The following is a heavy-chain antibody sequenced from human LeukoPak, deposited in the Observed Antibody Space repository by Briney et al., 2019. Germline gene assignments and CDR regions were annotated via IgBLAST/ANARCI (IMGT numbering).Heavy chain of an antibody. V-gene: IGHV3-23*01. CDR2: ISGSGGYT. J-gene: IGHJ4*02. CDR1: GFTVSSNY. Sequence: PGGSLRLSCAASGFTVSSNYMSWVRQAPGEGLEWVSGISGSGGYTNYADSVKGRFTISRDNSKNTLYLQMNSLRAEDTAVYYCAKDDSGYSSAWYYFDYWGQGTLVTVSS. D-gene: IGHD6-19*01. CDR3: AKDDSGYSSAWYYFDY.